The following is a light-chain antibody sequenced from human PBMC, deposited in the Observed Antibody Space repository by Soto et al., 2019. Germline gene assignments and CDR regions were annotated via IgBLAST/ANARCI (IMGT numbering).Light chain of an antibody. Sequence: DIQMTQSPSSLSASVGDRITITCQASQDINNYLNWYQQKPGKAPKLLIYDASNLETGVPSRFSGSGSGTDFTFTISSLQAEDIATYSCQQYLNLPYTFGQGTKLEIK. CDR1: QDINNY. CDR3: QQYLNLPYT. V-gene: IGKV1-33*01. J-gene: IGKJ2*01. CDR2: DAS.